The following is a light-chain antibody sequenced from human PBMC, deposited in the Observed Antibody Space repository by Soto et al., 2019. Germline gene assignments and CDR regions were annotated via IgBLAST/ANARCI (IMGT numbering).Light chain of an antibody. CDR3: SSYTSSSTLVG. CDR2: DVS. CDR1: SSDVGAYNY. V-gene: IGLV2-14*01. Sequence: QSALTQPASVSGSPGQSITISCTGTSSDVGAYNYVSWYQQHPGKAPKLMIYDVSNRPSGVSNRFSGSKSGNTASLTISGRQAEDEADYYCSSYTSSSTLVGFGGGTKLTVL. J-gene: IGLJ2*01.